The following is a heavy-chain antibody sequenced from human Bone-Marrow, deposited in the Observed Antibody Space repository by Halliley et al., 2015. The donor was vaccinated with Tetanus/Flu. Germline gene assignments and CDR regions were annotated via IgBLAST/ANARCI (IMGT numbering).Heavy chain of an antibody. D-gene: IGHD3-22*01. J-gene: IGHJ3*02. CDR1: GFPLRNYA. V-gene: IGHV3-23*01. CDR2: ISDSSVST. CDR3: VRDITAYYDSSGYNAFDI. Sequence: SLRLSCAASGFPLRNYAMSWVRQAPGKGLEWVSGISDSSVSTHYADPVKGRFTISRDNSKNTLYVQMNRMRAEDTAVYYCVRDITAYYDSSGYNAFDIWGQGTLVTVSS.